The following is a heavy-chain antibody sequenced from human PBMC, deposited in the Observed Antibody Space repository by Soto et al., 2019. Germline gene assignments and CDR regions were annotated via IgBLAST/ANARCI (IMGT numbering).Heavy chain of an antibody. Sequence: QMQLVESGGGAVQPGRSLRLSCAASGFTFSYYPMHWVRQAPGKGLEWVAVISFDGSNKYYADSVKGRFNISRDNSKNTLYLQMNSLRGEDTAVYYCARVPGDMVAILYIDPLDAREALSDVDVWGQGTTVTVTS. J-gene: IGHJ6*02. D-gene: IGHD5-12*01. CDR3: ARVPGDMVAILYIDPLDAREALSDVDV. CDR2: ISFDGSNK. CDR1: GFTFSYYP. V-gene: IGHV3-30*04.